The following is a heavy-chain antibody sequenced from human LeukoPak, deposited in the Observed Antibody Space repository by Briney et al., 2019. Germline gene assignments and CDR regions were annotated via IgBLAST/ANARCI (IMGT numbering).Heavy chain of an antibody. J-gene: IGHJ4*02. D-gene: IGHD5-24*01. CDR2: ISSSSDYI. Sequence: GGSLTLSCAASGFTSNGYTMDWVRQAPGKGLEWVSSISSSSDYIYYADSVKGRFTISRDNAKNSLYLKMNSLRAEDTAVYYCVRAEHVYNFGGWWWGQGTLVSVSS. V-gene: IGHV3-21*06. CDR1: GFTSNGYT. CDR3: VRAEHVYNFGGWW.